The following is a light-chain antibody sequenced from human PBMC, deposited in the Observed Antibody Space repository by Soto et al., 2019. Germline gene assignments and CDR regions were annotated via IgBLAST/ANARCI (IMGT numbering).Light chain of an antibody. J-gene: IGKJ4*01. CDR2: DAS. V-gene: IGKV3-11*01. CDR3: QQRSDWPST. Sequence: EIVLTQSPGTLSLSPGERATFSCRASQSVSRYLAWYQQKPGQAPRLLIYDASNRATGIPARFSGSGSGTDFTLPISSLEPEDFAVYYCQQRSDWPSTFGGGTKVQIK. CDR1: QSVSRY.